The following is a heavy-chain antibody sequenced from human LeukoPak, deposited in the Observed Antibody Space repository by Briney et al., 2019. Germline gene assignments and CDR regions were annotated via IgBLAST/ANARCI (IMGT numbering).Heavy chain of an antibody. CDR2: IRYDGSNK. CDR3: AKDTYSGYDAFDI. CDR1: GFTFSSYG. D-gene: IGHD1-26*01. Sequence: PGGSLRLSCAASGFTFSSYGMHWVRQAPGKGLEWVAFIRYDGSNKYYADSVKGRFTISRDNSKNTLYLQMNSLRAEDTAVYYCAKDTYSGYDAFDIWGQGTMVTVSS. J-gene: IGHJ3*02. V-gene: IGHV3-30*02.